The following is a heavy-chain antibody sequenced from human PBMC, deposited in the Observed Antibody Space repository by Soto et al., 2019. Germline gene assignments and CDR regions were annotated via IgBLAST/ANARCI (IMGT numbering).Heavy chain of an antibody. V-gene: IGHV3-15*01. CDR2: VKSNTDGGTI. J-gene: IGHJ4*02. D-gene: IGHD5-12*01. Sequence: EVQLVESGGGLVKPGGSLRLPCAASGFTFSNAWMTWVRQAPGKGLEWVGRVKSNTDGGTIDYAAPVKDRFTISRDDSKNTLYLQMNSLKTEDTAVYYCIGTYSGSSMRFDYWGQGTLVTVSS. CDR1: GFTFSNAW. CDR3: IGTYSGSSMRFDY.